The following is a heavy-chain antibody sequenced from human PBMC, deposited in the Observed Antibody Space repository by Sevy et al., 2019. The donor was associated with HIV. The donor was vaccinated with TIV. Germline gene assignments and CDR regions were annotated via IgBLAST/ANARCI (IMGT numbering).Heavy chain of an antibody. CDR1: EYTFTNYG. V-gene: IGHV1-18*01. CDR2: ISGRNGDT. Sequence: ASVKVSCKASEYTFTNYGISWVRQAPGQGLEWMGGISGRNGDTNYAQKFQGRVTMTTDTSTSTVYIALRSLRSDDTAVYYCTRDSWTKDCYYSLDVWGKGTTVTVSS. CDR3: TRDSWTKDCYYSLDV. D-gene: IGHD2-21*01. J-gene: IGHJ6*04.